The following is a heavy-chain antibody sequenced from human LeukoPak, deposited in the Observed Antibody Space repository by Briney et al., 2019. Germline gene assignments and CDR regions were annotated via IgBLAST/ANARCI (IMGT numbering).Heavy chain of an antibody. CDR2: INPNSGDT. D-gene: IGHD6-6*01. Sequence: ASLKVSCKASGYTFTAYYIHWVRQAPGQGLKWMGWINPNSGDTNYAQKFQGRVTMTRDTSISTAYMELSGLKSDDTAVYYCASIGIAARRDYWGQGTLVTVSS. J-gene: IGHJ4*02. CDR1: GYTFTAYY. CDR3: ASIGIAARRDY. V-gene: IGHV1-2*02.